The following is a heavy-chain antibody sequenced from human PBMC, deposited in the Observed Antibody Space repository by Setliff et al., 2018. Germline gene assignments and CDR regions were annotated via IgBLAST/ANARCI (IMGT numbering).Heavy chain of an antibody. V-gene: IGHV3-9*01. CDR1: GFTFGDYA. CDR3: AKDIVRYYFDTRGFDL. CDR2: ISWSGRSL. D-gene: IGHD3-22*01. J-gene: IGHJ2*01. Sequence: GGSLRLSCVVSGFTFGDYAMHWVRQAPGKGLEWVSGISWSGRSLGYEDSVKDRFIISRDNSKNTVYLQMNSLGAADTAFYYCAKDIVRYYFDTRGFDLWGRGTLVTVSS.